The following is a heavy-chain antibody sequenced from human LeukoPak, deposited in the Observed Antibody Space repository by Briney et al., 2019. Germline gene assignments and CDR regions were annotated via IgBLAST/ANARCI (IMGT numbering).Heavy chain of an antibody. CDR1: GGSIFSSY. V-gene: IGHV4-59*08. D-gene: IGHD3-22*01. J-gene: IGHJ2*01. Sequence: SSETLSLTCTVSGGSIFSSYWNWIRQPPGRGLDWIGYIYSTGITSYNPSLKSRGTISIATSKNQFSLRLNSVTAADTAFYYCARRAYFDTSGYSPAAGYFDLWGRGTLVTVSS. CDR3: ARRAYFDTSGYSPAAGYFDL. CDR2: IYSTGIT.